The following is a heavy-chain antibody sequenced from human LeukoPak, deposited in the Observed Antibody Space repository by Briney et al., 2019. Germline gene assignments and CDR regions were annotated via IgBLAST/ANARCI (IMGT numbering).Heavy chain of an antibody. Sequence: SETLSLTCTVSGGSISSYYWSWIRQPPGKGLEWIGYIYYTGSTNYNPSLKSRVTISADTSKNQFSLKLSSVTAADTAVYYCAREGSSGYYFNWFDPWGQGTLVTVSS. CDR3: AREGSSGYYFNWFDP. V-gene: IGHV4-59*01. CDR1: GGSISSYY. J-gene: IGHJ5*02. CDR2: IYYTGST. D-gene: IGHD3-22*01.